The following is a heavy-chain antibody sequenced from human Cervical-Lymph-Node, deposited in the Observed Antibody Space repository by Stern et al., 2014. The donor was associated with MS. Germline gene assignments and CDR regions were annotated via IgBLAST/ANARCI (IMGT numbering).Heavy chain of an antibody. D-gene: IGHD4-17*01. J-gene: IGHJ4*02. CDR3: ARTVTTTTGGGY. CDR1: GYTFTGYY. V-gene: IGHV1-2*02. CDR2: INPKSGDT. Sequence: VQLVESGAEVMKPGASVKVSCKSSGYTFTGYYMHWVRQAPGQGLEWMGWINPKSGDTNYAQTFQGRLTMTRDTSITTVYMDLSSLKSDDTAVYYCARTVTTTTGGGYWGQGTLVTVSS.